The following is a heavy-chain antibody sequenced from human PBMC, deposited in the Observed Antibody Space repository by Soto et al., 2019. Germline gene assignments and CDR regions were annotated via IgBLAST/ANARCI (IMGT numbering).Heavy chain of an antibody. J-gene: IGHJ4*02. CDR3: ARHTPYDSSGNYFDY. CDR1: GYSFTSYW. Sequence: GESLKISCKGSGYSFTSYWISWVRQMPGKGLEWMGRIDPSDSYTNYSPSFQGHVTISADKSISTAYLQWSSLKASDTAMYYCARHTPYDSSGNYFDYWGQGTLVTVSS. V-gene: IGHV5-10-1*01. D-gene: IGHD3-22*01. CDR2: IDPSDSYT.